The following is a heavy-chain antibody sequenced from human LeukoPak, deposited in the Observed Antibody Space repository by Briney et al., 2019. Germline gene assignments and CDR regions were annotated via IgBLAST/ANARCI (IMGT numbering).Heavy chain of an antibody. CDR1: GYTFTSYA. D-gene: IGHD3-16*01. CDR2: INAGNGNT. V-gene: IGHV1-3*01. J-gene: IGHJ5*02. CDR3: TRMGDEWYWFDP. Sequence: ASVKVSCKSSGYTFTSYAMHWVRQAPGQRLELMGWINAGNGNTKYSQKFQGRVTITRDTSASTTYMELSSMRSEDTAVYYCTRMGDEWYWFDPWGQGNLVTVSS.